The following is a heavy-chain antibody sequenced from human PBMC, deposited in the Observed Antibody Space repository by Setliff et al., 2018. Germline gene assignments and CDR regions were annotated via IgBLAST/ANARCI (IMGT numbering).Heavy chain of an antibody. CDR1: GYTFTSYG. Sequence: GASVKVSCKASGYTFTSYGLSWVRQAPGQGLEWMGWISGYNGNTNYAQKVQGRVTMTTDTSTGTIYMELRSLRADDAAVYYCSRFGLYYEAVYGGGDYYYYGMDVWGQGTTVTVSS. J-gene: IGHJ6*02. CDR3: SRFGLYYEAVYGGGDYYYYGMDV. D-gene: IGHD3-16*01. V-gene: IGHV1-18*01. CDR2: ISGYNGNT.